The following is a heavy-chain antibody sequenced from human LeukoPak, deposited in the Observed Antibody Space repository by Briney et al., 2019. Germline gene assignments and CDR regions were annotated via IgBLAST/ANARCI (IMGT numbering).Heavy chain of an antibody. Sequence: GGSLRLSCAASGFTFSSYSMNWVRQAPGKGLEWVSYISSSSSTIYYADSVKGRFTISRDNAKNSLYLLMNSLRAEDTAVYYCARKSAFDIWGQGTMVTVSS. CDR2: ISSSSSTI. CDR1: GFTFSSYS. V-gene: IGHV3-48*04. J-gene: IGHJ3*02. CDR3: ARKSAFDI.